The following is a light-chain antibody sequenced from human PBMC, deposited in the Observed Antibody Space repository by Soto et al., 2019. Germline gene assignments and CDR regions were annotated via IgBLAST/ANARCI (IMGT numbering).Light chain of an antibody. Sequence: DIQMTQSPSTLSASVGDRVTITCRASQSISSWLAWYQQKPGKAPKLLIYKASSLESGVPSRFSGSGSGTVFALTISSLQPDDFATYYCQQYHSYSRTFGQGTKVEIK. CDR3: QQYHSYSRT. J-gene: IGKJ1*01. CDR1: QSISSW. CDR2: KAS. V-gene: IGKV1-5*03.